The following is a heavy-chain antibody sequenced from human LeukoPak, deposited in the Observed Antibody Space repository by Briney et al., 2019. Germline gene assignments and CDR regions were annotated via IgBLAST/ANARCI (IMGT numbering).Heavy chain of an antibody. D-gene: IGHD3-10*01. CDR3: AKDQYYGSGSYFTFDI. Sequence: GGSLRLSCAASGFTFSSYAMSWVRQAPGKGLEWVSSISANDGGTYYADSVKGRFTISRDNSKNTLYFEMNSLRAEDTAVYFCAKDQYYGSGSYFTFDIWGKGRMVTVSS. V-gene: IGHV3-23*01. CDR1: GFTFSSYA. J-gene: IGHJ3*02. CDR2: ISANDGGT.